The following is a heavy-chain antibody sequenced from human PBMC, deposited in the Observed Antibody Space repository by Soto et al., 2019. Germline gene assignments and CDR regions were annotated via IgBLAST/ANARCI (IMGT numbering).Heavy chain of an antibody. CDR2: IYSGGST. D-gene: IGHD6-6*01. CDR1: GFTVSSNY. Sequence: EVQLVESGGGLVQPGGSLRLSCAASGFTVSSNYMSWVRQAPGKGLEWVSGIYSGGSTYYADSVKGRFTISRDNSKNKLYLQMNSLRAEETAVYYCAGHSSSSKEYYFDYWGQGTLVTVSS. V-gene: IGHV3-66*04. CDR3: AGHSSSSKEYYFDY. J-gene: IGHJ4*02.